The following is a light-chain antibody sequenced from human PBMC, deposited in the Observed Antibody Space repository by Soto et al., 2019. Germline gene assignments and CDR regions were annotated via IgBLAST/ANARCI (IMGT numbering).Light chain of an antibody. Sequence: DIQLTQSPSSLSASVGDRVTITCQASQDISNHLNWYQQKPGKAPNLLIYDASDLETGVPSRFSGGGSGTDFTLTISSLQPEDFATYYCQQASSFPLTFGGGTKVEI. CDR1: QDISNH. J-gene: IGKJ4*01. CDR2: DAS. CDR3: QQASSFPLT. V-gene: IGKV1-33*01.